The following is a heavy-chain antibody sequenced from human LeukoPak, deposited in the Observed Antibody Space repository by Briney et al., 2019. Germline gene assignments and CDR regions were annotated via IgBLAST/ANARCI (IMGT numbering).Heavy chain of an antibody. J-gene: IGHJ4*02. V-gene: IGHV3-48*03. CDR3: ASAGKHTRV. D-gene: IGHD5-18*01. CDR1: GFTFSSYE. CDR2: ISSSGSTI. Sequence: GGSLRLSCAASGFTFSSYEMNWVRQAPGKGLEGVSYISSSGSTIYYADSVKGRFTISRDNAKNSLYLQMNSLRAEDTAVYYCASAGKHTRVGGQGTLVTVSS.